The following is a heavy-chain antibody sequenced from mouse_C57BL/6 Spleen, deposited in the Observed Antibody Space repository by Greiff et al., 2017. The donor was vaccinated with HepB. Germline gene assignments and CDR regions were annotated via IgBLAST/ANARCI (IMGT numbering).Heavy chain of an antibody. CDR3: ARLGVVADYYAMDY. Sequence: VQLQQSGPELVQPGASVKISCKASGYSFTDYNMNWVKQSNGKSLEWIGVINPNYGTTSYNQKFKGKATLTVDQSSSTAYMQLNSLTSEDSAVYYCARLGVVADYYAMDYWGQGTSVTVSS. CDR1: GYSFTDYN. J-gene: IGHJ4*01. D-gene: IGHD1-1*01. CDR2: INPNYGTT. V-gene: IGHV1-39*01.